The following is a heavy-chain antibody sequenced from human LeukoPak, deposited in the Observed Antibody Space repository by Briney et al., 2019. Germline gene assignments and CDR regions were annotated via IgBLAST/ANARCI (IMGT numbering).Heavy chain of an antibody. CDR3: ARDGGDGYNYAYFDY. Sequence: LPGGSLRLSCAASGFTFSSYAMHWVRQAPGKGLEWVAVISYDGSNKYYADSVKGRFTISRDNSKNTLYLQMNSLRAEDTAVYYCARDGGDGYNYAYFDYWGQGTLVTVSS. J-gene: IGHJ4*02. CDR2: ISYDGSNK. D-gene: IGHD5-24*01. CDR1: GFTFSSYA. V-gene: IGHV3-30-3*01.